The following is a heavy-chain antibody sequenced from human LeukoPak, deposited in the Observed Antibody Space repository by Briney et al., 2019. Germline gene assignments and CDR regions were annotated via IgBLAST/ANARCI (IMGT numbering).Heavy chain of an antibody. CDR2: IRYDGSNK. CDR3: ARGRGSGSYPFDY. J-gene: IGHJ4*02. CDR1: GFTFSSYG. V-gene: IGHV3-30*02. Sequence: GGSLRLSCAASGFTFSSYGMHWVRQAPGKGLEWVAFIRYDGSNKHYADSVKGRFTISRDNSKNTLYLQMNSLRAEDTAVYYCARGRGSGSYPFDYWGQGTLVTVSS. D-gene: IGHD3-10*01.